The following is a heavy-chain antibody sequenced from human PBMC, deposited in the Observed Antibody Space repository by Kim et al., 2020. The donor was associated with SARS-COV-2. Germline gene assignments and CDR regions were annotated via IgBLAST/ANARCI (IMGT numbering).Heavy chain of an antibody. D-gene: IGHD3-22*01. J-gene: IGHJ4*01. CDR2: IYYSGST. CDR3: ARRIHVVPHPYYYDSSGYHSGYVDY. Sequence: SETLSLTCNVSGGSISSSSYYWGWIRQPPGKGLEWNGSIYYSGSTYYNPSLKSRVTISVDTSKNQFSMKLSSVTAADTAVYYCARRIHVVPHPYYYDSSGYHSGYVDYWGQEPWSPSPQ. V-gene: IGHV4-39*01. CDR1: GGSISSSSYY.